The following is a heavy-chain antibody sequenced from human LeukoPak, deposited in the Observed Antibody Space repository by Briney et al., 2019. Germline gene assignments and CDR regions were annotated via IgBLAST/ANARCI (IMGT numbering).Heavy chain of an antibody. V-gene: IGHV3-48*01. CDR2: ISNSGSAK. CDR1: RFSFSNHS. J-gene: IGHJ4*02. CDR3: ARMSGSRLPGN. Sequence: GGSLRLSCAASRFSFSNHSMNWVRQAPGKGLERVSYISNSGSAKYYAASVKGRFTISRDNGKNSLYLQMNSLRAEDTAVYYCARMSGSRLPGNWGQGTLVTVSS. D-gene: IGHD3-3*01.